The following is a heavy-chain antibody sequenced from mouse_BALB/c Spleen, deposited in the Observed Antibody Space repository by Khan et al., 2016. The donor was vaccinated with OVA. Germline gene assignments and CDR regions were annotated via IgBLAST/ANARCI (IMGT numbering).Heavy chain of an antibody. CDR1: GYSITRDYA. D-gene: IGHD4-1*01. Sequence: EVQLQESGPGLVKPSQSLSLTCTVTGYSITRDYAWNWIRQFPGNKLEWMGYISNSGSTTYNPSLKSRISITRDTSKNRFFLQLNSVTTEDTATYYCSSELGHYYAMDYWGQGTSVTVSS. V-gene: IGHV3-2*02. CDR3: SSELGHYYAMDY. CDR2: ISNSGST. J-gene: IGHJ4*01.